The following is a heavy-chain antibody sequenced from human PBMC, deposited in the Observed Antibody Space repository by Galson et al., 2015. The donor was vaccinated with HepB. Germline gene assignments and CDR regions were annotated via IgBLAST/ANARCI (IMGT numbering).Heavy chain of an antibody. D-gene: IGHD4-17*01. Sequence: SLRLSCAASGFTFSNYAMTWVRQAPGKELEWVSTISASGGGTYYADSVKGRFTISRDNSKSTLYLQMNSLRAEDTAMYYCAKVVGRSVTVTTSSMDVWGQGTTVTVSS. CDR3: AKVVGRSVTVTTSSMDV. CDR1: GFTFSNYA. V-gene: IGHV3-23*01. J-gene: IGHJ6*02. CDR2: ISASGGGT.